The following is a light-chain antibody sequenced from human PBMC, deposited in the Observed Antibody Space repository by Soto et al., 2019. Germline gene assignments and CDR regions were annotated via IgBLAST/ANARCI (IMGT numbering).Light chain of an antibody. CDR2: SSN. CDR3: AAWDDSLNGVV. J-gene: IGLJ2*01. CDR1: SSNIGSNS. V-gene: IGLV1-44*01. Sequence: QSVLTQPPSASGTPGQWVTISCSGSSSNIGSNSVNWYQQLQGTAPKLLMYSSNQRPSGVPDRFSCSKSGTSASLAISGLRFEDEAEYYCAAWDDSLNGVVFGGGTKLTVL.